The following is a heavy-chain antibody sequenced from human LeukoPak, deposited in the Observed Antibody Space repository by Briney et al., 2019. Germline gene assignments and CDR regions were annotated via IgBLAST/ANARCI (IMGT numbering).Heavy chain of an antibody. CDR1: GYSFSSFG. Sequence: GASVKVSCKASGYSFSSFGISWVRQAPGQGLEWMGWISVYNGNIKHGQKFQGRVTMTTDTSTNTAYMELRSLRSDDTAVYYCVRDFARYCSSSTYPGNWFDPWGQGTLVTVSS. CDR3: VRDFARYCSSSTYPGNWFDP. J-gene: IGHJ5*02. V-gene: IGHV1-18*01. D-gene: IGHD2-2*01. CDR2: ISVYNGNI.